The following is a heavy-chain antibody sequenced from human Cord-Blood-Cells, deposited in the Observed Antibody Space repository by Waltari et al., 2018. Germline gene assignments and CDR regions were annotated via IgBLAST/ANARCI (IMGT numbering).Heavy chain of an antibody. J-gene: IGHJ4*02. CDR1: GYTFTRYA. V-gene: IGHV1-3*01. CDR3: TLLTGDY. Sequence: QVQLVQSGAAVKKPGAPVKVSCKASGYTFTRYAMHWVRQAPGQRLEWMGWINAGNGNTKYSQKCQGRVTITRDTSASTAYMELSSLRSEDTAVYYCTLLTGDYWGQGTLVTVSS. D-gene: IGHD7-27*01. CDR2: INAGNGNT.